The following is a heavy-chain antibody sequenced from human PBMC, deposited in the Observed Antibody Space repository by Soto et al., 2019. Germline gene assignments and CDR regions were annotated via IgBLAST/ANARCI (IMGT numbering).Heavy chain of an antibody. Sequence: PGGSLRLSCAASGFTFSSYAMSWVRQAPGKGLEWVSAISGSGGSTYYADSVKGRFIISRDNSKNTLYLQMNSLRAEDTAVYYCAKDGRDYGDRYYYGMDVWGQGTTVTVSS. CDR1: GFTFSSYA. D-gene: IGHD4-17*01. J-gene: IGHJ6*02. CDR3: AKDGRDYGDRYYYGMDV. V-gene: IGHV3-23*01. CDR2: ISGSGGST.